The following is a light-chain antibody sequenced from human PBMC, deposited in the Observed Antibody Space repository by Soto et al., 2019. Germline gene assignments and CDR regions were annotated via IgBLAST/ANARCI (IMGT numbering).Light chain of an antibody. Sequence: EIVLTQSPATLSLSPGDRATLSCRASHSVGSLLAWYQQKPGQAPRLLIYFASNSATGIPPRFSGSGSGTDFTLTIDSLEPKDFAVFYCQQRSAWPWTFGQGTKVDIK. V-gene: IGKV3-11*01. J-gene: IGKJ1*01. CDR1: HSVGSL. CDR3: QQRSAWPWT. CDR2: FAS.